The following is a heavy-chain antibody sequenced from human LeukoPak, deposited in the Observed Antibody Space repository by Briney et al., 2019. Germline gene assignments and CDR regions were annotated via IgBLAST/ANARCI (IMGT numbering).Heavy chain of an antibody. V-gene: IGHV3-7*03. Sequence: SGGSLRLSCAASGFTFSSYWMSWVRQAPGKGLEWVANIKTDGSEKYYVDSVKGRFTISRDNAKNSLYLQMNSLRAEDTAVYYCATYSSLNRREFQFWGQGTLLTVSS. CDR1: GFTFSSYW. CDR2: IKTDGSEK. J-gene: IGHJ1*01. CDR3: ATYSSLNRREFQF. D-gene: IGHD3-22*01.